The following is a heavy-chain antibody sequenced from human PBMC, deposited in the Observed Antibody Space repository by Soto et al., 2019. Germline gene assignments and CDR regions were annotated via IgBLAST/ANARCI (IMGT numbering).Heavy chain of an antibody. J-gene: IGHJ4*02. V-gene: IGHV5-51*01. CDR1: GYIFTDYW. D-gene: IGHD2-15*01. CDR2: IYPGDSDT. Sequence: PGESLKISCKGSGYIFTDYWIAWVRQLPGQRPEWMVIIYPGDSDTRYSPSFKGQVTISADKSINTAYLQWSSLEVSDTAMYYCTRLISPVAAXPSWGQGTLVTXSX. CDR3: TRLISPVAAXPS.